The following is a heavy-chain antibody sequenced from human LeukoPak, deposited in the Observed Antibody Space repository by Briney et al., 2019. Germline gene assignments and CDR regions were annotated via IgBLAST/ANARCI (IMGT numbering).Heavy chain of an antibody. D-gene: IGHD5-12*01. J-gene: IGHJ3*02. CDR2: IYYSGST. CDR1: GGSISSSSYY. CDR3: ARRIVATSLGTFDI. V-gene: IGHV4-61*05. Sequence: SETLSLTCTVSGGSISSSSYYWSWIRQPPGKGLEWIGYIYYSGSTNYNPSLKSRVTISIDTSKNQFSLKLSSVTAADTAVYYCARRIVATSLGTFDIWGQGTMVTVSS.